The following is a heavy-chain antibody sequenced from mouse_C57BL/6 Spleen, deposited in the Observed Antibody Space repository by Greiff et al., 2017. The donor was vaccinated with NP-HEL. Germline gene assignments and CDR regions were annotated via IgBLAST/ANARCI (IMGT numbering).Heavy chain of an antibody. D-gene: IGHD1-1*01. CDR1: GYAFSSSW. J-gene: IGHJ1*03. CDR3: ARCGEITTVVERYWYFDV. CDR2: IYPGDGDT. V-gene: IGHV1-82*01. Sequence: QVQLKESGPELVKPGASVKISCKASGYAFSSSWMNWVKQRPGKGLEWIGRIYPGDGDTNYNGKFKGKATLTADKSSSTAYMQLSSLTSEDSAVYFCARCGEITTVVERYWYFDVWGTGTTVTVSS.